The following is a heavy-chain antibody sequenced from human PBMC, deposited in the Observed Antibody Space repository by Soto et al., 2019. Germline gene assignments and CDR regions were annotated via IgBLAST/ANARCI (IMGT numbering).Heavy chain of an antibody. J-gene: IGHJ6*02. V-gene: IGHV1-18*01. CDR2: ISTYTGNT. CDR1: GYTFTNYD. CDR3: ARGYYYGSGRPTPGGMDV. D-gene: IGHD3-10*01. Sequence: QVHLVQSGAEVKKPGASVKVSCKASGYTFTNYDINWVRQAPGQGLEWMGWISTYTGNTNYAQKLQGRVTMTTDTATSTAYMELRSLRSDDTAVYYCARGYYYGSGRPTPGGMDVWGHGTTFTVSS.